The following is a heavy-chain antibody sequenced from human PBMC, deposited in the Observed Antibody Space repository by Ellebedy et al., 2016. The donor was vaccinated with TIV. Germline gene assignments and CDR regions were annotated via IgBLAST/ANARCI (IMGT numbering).Heavy chain of an antibody. CDR1: GFTVSNRY. CDR3: ARASRLDTYGLDD. V-gene: IGHV3-53*01. J-gene: IGHJ4*02. CDR2: IYRCGSS. Sequence: GESLKISCAASGFTVSNRYMSWVRQAPGKGLEGVSVIYRCGSSYYADSVKGRFTISRDNSKNALYLRMNRLRVEDTAVYYCARASRLDTYGLDDWGQGTLVTVSS. D-gene: IGHD5-18*01.